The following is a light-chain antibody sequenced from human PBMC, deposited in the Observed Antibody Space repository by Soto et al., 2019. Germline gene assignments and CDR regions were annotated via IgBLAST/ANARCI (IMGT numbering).Light chain of an antibody. J-gene: IGLJ2*01. CDR3: CSYTSSNTVL. CDR1: SSDVGGYNY. V-gene: IGLV2-14*01. CDR2: DVN. Sequence: HSALTQPASVSGSPGQSITISCTGTSSDVGGYNYVSWYQQHPGKAPKLMIYDVNNRPSGVSNRFSGSKSDNTASLTISGLQAEDEADYYCCSYTSSNTVLFGGGTMVTVL.